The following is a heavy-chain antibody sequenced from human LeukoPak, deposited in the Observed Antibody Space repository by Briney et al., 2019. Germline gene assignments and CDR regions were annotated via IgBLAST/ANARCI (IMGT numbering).Heavy chain of an antibody. CDR1: GFTFSSYW. CDR3: ASLAVVPAAIPLPSAMEDY. D-gene: IGHD2-2*01. J-gene: IGHJ4*02. CDR2: INTDGSST. V-gene: IGHV3-74*01. Sequence: GGSLRLSCAASGFTFSSYWMHWVRQAPGKGLVWVSRINTDGSSTSYADSVKGRFTISRDNAKNTLYLQMNSLRAEDTAVYYCASLAVVPAAIPLPSAMEDYWGQGTPVTVSS.